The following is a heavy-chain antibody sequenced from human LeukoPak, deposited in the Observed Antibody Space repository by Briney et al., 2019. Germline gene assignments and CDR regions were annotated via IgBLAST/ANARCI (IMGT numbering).Heavy chain of an antibody. CDR2: ISGSGGST. CDR3: AKDQKRELWSEYFDY. Sequence: GGSLRLSCAASGFTFSSYAMSWVRQAPGKGLEWVSAISGSGGSTYYADSVKGRFTISRDNSKNTLYLQMNSLRAEDTAVYYCAKDQKRELWSEYFDYWGQGTLVTVSS. J-gene: IGHJ4*02. V-gene: IGHV3-23*01. D-gene: IGHD5-18*01. CDR1: GFTFSSYA.